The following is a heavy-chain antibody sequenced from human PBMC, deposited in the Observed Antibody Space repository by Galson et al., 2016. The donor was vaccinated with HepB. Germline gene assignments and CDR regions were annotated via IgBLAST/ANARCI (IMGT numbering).Heavy chain of an antibody. CDR3: ARGTGLDAFHI. D-gene: IGHD1-14*01. CDR2: IYFSGST. V-gene: IGHV4-61*01. J-gene: IGHJ3*02. Sequence: SETLSLTCPVSGASVSTGNYYWNWIRQPPGKRLEWIGRIYFSGSTKYNPSLMSRVTISLDTSKNEFSLKLRSVTAADTAMYYCARGTGLDAFHIWGQGTMVTVSS. CDR1: GASVSTGNYY.